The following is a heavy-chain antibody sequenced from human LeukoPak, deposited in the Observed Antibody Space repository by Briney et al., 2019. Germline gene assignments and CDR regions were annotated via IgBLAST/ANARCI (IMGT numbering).Heavy chain of an antibody. D-gene: IGHD2-21*02. CDR1: GGSISSSNW. J-gene: IGHJ4*02. CDR3: ASHMVVTGTRGFDN. V-gene: IGHV4-4*02. Sequence: SETLSLTCDVSGGSISSSNWRSWVRQPPGKGLEWIGEVSHSGSRNYNPSLTGRVTVSLDWAKSQVSLKMTSATAADTAVYYCASHMVVTGTRGFDNWGQGTLVTVS. CDR2: VSHSGSR.